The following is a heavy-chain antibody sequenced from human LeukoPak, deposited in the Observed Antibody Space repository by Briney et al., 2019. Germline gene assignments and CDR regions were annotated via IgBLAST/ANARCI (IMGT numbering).Heavy chain of an antibody. CDR2: IYYSGST. CDR3: ARVYYSSSYDYWYFDL. V-gene: IGHV4-59*01. Sequence: SETLSLTCTVSSGSINSYYWNWIRQPPGKGLEWIGYIYYSGSTNYNPSLKSRVTISVDTSKNQFSLKLSSVTAADTAVYYCARVYYSSSYDYWYFDLWGRGTLVTVSS. CDR1: SGSINSYY. D-gene: IGHD6-13*01. J-gene: IGHJ2*01.